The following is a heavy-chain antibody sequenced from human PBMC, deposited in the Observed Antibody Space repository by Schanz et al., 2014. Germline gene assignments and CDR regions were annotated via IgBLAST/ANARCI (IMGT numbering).Heavy chain of an antibody. D-gene: IGHD3-10*01. CDR1: GDSISSGSYY. J-gene: IGHJ4*02. Sequence: QVQLQESGPGLVRPSQTLSLTCTVSGDSISSGSYYWSWIRQHPGKGLEWIANLFYGGSKYYNPSFESRVPMSVDASNNQYSLRLGSVTAADTGVYYCARHNRVWFGKEGCWGQGTLVTVSS. CDR3: ARHNRVWFGKEGC. V-gene: IGHV4-39*01. CDR2: LFYGGSK.